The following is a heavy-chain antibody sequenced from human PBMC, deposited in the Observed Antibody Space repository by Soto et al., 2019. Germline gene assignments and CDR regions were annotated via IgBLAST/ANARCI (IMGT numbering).Heavy chain of an antibody. J-gene: IGHJ4*02. V-gene: IGHV3-15*07. D-gene: IGHD2-15*01. CDR1: GFIFSNAW. CDR2: IKRKTEVGTT. Sequence: EVQLVESGGGLVKPGGSLRLSCGVSGFIFSNAWMNWVRQAPGKGLEWVGRIKRKTEVGTTDYAASVPGSVTISRCDSKNTLYLQMNSLLSEDMAVYYCTRDPSLAHWGQGTRVSGSS. CDR3: TRDPSLAH.